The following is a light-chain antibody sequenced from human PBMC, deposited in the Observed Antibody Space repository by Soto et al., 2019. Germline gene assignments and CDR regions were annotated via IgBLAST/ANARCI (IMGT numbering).Light chain of an antibody. Sequence: EIVLTQSPGTLSLSPGERATLTCRASQSVGNNYLAWYQQKPGQAPRLLIHGASRRATGLPDRFSGSGSGTDFALTISRLEHEDFAVFYCQQYAASPITFGGGTKVEIK. CDR1: QSVGNNY. CDR3: QQYAASPIT. J-gene: IGKJ4*01. V-gene: IGKV3-20*01. CDR2: GAS.